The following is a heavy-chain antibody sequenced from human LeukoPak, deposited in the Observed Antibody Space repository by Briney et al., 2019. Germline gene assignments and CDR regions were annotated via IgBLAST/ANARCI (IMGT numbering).Heavy chain of an antibody. CDR1: GFTFSSYS. J-gene: IGHJ4*02. V-gene: IGHV3-21*01. D-gene: IGHD3-10*01. Sequence: GGSLRLSCAASGFTFSSYSMNWVRQAPGKGLEWVSSISSSSSYIYYADSVKGRFTISRDNVKNSLYLQMNSLRAEDTAVYYCARDWDNYYGSGSYPHYWGQGTLVTVSS. CDR3: ARDWDNYYGSGSYPHY. CDR2: ISSSSSYI.